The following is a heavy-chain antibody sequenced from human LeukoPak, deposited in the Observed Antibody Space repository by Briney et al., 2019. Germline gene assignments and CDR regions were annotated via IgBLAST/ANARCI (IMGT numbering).Heavy chain of an antibody. J-gene: IGHJ4*02. V-gene: IGHV3-53*01. Sequence: PGGSLRLSCAASGFTVSSNYISWVRQAPGKGLEWVSVIYSGGSTYYADSVKGRFTISRDDSKNTLYLQMNSLRAEDTAVYYCAMRLTSAGPEYYWGQGTLVTVSS. CDR1: GFTVSSNY. D-gene: IGHD6-13*01. CDR2: IYSGGST. CDR3: AMRLTSAGPEYY.